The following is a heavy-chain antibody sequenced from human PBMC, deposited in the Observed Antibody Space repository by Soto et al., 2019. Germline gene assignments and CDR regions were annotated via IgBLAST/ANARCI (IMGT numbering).Heavy chain of an antibody. D-gene: IGHD6-13*01. J-gene: IGHJ5*02. CDR3: AGGYLDIAAAGTYNWFDP. CDR2: IIPIFGTA. Sequence: QVQLVQSGAEVKKPGSSVKVSCKASGGTFSSYAISWVRQAPGQGLEWMGGIIPIFGTANYAQKFQGRVTITADESTSTAYMELSSLRSEDTAVYYCAGGYLDIAAAGTYNWFDPWGQGTLVTVSS. CDR1: GGTFSSYA. V-gene: IGHV1-69*01.